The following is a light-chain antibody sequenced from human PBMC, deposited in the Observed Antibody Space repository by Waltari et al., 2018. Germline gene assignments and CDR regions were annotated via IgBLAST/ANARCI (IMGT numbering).Light chain of an antibody. CDR3: MQGTHWPPVYT. CDR1: QSLVYSDGNYY. Sequence: DVAKTQSPLSLPVTRGQPASTSSRSSQSLVYSDGNYYLNWFQKRPGQSPRRLIYKVSDRDSGVPDRFSGSGSGTDFTLRIRKVEAEDVGVYYCMQGTHWPPVYTFGQGTKLEIK. V-gene: IGKV2-30*01. J-gene: IGKJ2*01. CDR2: KVS.